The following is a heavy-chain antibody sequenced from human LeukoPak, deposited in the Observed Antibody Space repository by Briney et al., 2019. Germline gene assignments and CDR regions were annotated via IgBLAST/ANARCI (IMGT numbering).Heavy chain of an antibody. J-gene: IGHJ4*02. V-gene: IGHV3-9*01. D-gene: IGHD5-24*01. Sequence: GRSLRLSCAASGFTFDDYAMHWVRQAPGKGLEWVSGISWNSGSIGYADSVKGRFSISRDNAKNSLYLQMNSLRAEDTALYYCAKEMATTPCFDYWGQGTLVTVSS. CDR1: GFTFDDYA. CDR3: AKEMATTPCFDY. CDR2: ISWNSGSI.